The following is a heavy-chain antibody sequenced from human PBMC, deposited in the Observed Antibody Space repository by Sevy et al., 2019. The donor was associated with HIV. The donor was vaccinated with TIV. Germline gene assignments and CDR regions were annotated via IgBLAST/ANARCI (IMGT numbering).Heavy chain of an antibody. CDR3: TRGKAAQSIFDY. D-gene: IGHD3-16*01. CDR1: GFTFGDYC. CDR2: LQSDVYGGTV. Sequence: GGSMRLSCTASGFTFGDYCMSWVRQAQGKGLEWVAFLQSDVYGGTVDHAASVRGRFVIARADSKTVAYLQMNDLKTEDTGDYYCTRGKAAQSIFDYWGQGALVTVSS. V-gene: IGHV3-49*04. J-gene: IGHJ4*02.